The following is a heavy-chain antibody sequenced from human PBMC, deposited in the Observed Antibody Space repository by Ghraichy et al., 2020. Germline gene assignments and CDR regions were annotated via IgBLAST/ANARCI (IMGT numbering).Heavy chain of an antibody. Sequence: SGPTLVKPTQTLTLTCTFSGFSLSTSGVGVGWIRQPPGKALEWLALIYWDDDKRYSPSLKSRLTITKDTSKNQVVLTMTNMDPVDTATYYCAHSLRIAARPFYYYYGMDVWGQGTTVTVSS. J-gene: IGHJ6*02. CDR3: AHSLRIAARPFYYYYGMDV. CDR1: GFSLSTSGVG. CDR2: IYWDDDK. D-gene: IGHD6-6*01. V-gene: IGHV2-5*02.